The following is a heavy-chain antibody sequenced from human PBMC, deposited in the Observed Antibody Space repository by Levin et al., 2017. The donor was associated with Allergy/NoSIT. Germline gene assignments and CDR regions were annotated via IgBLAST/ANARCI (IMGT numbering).Heavy chain of an antibody. V-gene: IGHV2-5*02. D-gene: IGHD3-9*01. Sequence: SGPTLVKPTQTLTLTCTFSGFSLSTSGEGVGWIRQPPGKTLEWLALIYWDDDKRYSPSLRSRLTITRDTSKNQVVLTMTNMDPVDTATYFCAHISYDTLTGYYRAAFDIWGQGTMVTVSS. CDR2: IYWDDDK. CDR1: GFSLSTSGEG. J-gene: IGHJ3*02. CDR3: AHISYDTLTGYYRAAFDI.